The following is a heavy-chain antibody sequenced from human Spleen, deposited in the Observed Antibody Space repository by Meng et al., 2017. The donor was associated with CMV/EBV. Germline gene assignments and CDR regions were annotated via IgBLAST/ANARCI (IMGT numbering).Heavy chain of an antibody. CDR1: GITFSEHS. CDR3: AKSTWGRLDP. Sequence: LSCSGSGITFSEHSMAWVRQASGKGLVWVSRIDSDGISTSYADSVEGRFTISRDNAKNTLYLQMNSLRAADTAVYYCAKSTWGRLDPWGQGTLVTVSS. V-gene: IGHV3-74*01. CDR2: IDSDGIST. D-gene: IGHD3-16*01. J-gene: IGHJ5*02.